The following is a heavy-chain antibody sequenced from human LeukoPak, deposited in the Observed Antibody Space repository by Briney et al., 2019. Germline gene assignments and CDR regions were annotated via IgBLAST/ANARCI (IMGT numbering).Heavy chain of an antibody. D-gene: IGHD5-12*01. CDR1: GFTFSSYA. Sequence: GGSLRLSCAASGFTFSSYAMSWVRQAPGKGLEWVSAISGSGGSTYYADSVKGRFTISRDNSKNTLYLQMNSLRDDDTAVYYCAKSSLVASYDYWGQGTLVTVSS. V-gene: IGHV3-23*01. CDR2: ISGSGGST. CDR3: AKSSLVASYDY. J-gene: IGHJ4*02.